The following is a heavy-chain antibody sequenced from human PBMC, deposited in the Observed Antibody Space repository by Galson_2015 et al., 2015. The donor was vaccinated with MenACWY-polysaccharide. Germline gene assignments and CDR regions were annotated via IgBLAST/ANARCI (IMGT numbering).Heavy chain of an antibody. D-gene: IGHD6-19*01. V-gene: IGHV1-8*01. Sequence: SVKVSCKASGYTFTSYDIKWVRQATGQGLEWMGWMKPNRANTGYAQKFQGRVTMTRNTSISTAYMVLSSLTSEDTAVYYCARGRRDTAVAAPAAVLLDYWGQGILVTVSS. CDR1: GYTFTSYD. J-gene: IGHJ4*02. CDR2: MKPNRANT. CDR3: ARGRRDTAVAAPAAVLLDY.